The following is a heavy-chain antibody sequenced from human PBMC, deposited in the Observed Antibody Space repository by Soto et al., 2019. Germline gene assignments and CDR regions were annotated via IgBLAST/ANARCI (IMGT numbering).Heavy chain of an antibody. Sequence: QVQLVQSGAEVKKPGSSVKVSCKASGGTFNTYIITWVRQAPGQGLEWMGGIIPSFGTANYAPQFRGRVTITADDSTTTVYMEVSSLRSEDTAVYFCATVETPGGGPPASPTPQAFVVWGQWTEVTVSS. J-gene: IGHJ3*01. CDR3: ATVETPGGGPPASPTPQAFVV. D-gene: IGHD2-15*01. V-gene: IGHV1-69*01. CDR2: IIPSFGTA. CDR1: GGTFNTYI.